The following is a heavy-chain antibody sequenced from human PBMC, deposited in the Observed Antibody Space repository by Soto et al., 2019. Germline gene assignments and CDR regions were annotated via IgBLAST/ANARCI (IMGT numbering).Heavy chain of an antibody. CDR3: ERALHLRVVKLYYDMDV. J-gene: IGHJ6*03. V-gene: IGHV1-2*04. CDR1: GYTFTGYY. D-gene: IGHD2-15*01. CDR2: INPNSGGT. Sequence: ASVKVSCKASGYTFTGYYMHWVRQAPGQGLEWMGWINPNSGGTNYAQKFQGWVTMTRDTSISTAYMELSRLRSDDTAVYYCERALHLRVVKLYYDMDVWGKGTTVTVSS.